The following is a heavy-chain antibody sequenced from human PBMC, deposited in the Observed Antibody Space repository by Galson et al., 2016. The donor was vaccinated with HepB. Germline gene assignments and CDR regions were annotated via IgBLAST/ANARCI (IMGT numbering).Heavy chain of an antibody. CDR3: ARVGNPHDYGDFPLGYLDV. CDR1: GFTFSVYA. Sequence: SLRLSCAASGFTFSVYAMHWVRQAPGKGLEWVAVVSYDGTRTHYAGSVKGRFTISRDNAENTVTLHMNSLRREDTAVYYCARVGNPHDYGDFPLGYLDVWGRGALVTVSS. V-gene: IGHV3-30-3*01. CDR2: VSYDGTRT. D-gene: IGHD4-17*01. J-gene: IGHJ2*01.